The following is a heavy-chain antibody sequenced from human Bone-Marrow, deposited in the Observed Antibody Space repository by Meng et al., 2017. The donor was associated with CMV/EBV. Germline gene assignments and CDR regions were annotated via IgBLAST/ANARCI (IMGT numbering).Heavy chain of an antibody. CDR3: ARLRGSGTYYKVGFDY. Sequence: GSLRLSCTVSGGSISSSYWSWIRQPPGEGLECIGYMYYSGSTNYNPSLKSRVTISVDTSNNPFSLKLSSVTAADTAVYYCARLRGSGTYYKVGFDYWGQGTLVTVSS. CDR2: MYYSGST. CDR1: GGSISSSY. D-gene: IGHD3-10*01. V-gene: IGHV4-59*01. J-gene: IGHJ4*02.